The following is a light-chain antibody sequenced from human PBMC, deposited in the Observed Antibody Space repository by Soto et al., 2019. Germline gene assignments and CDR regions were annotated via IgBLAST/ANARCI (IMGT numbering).Light chain of an antibody. J-gene: IGKJ5*01. CDR3: KQYKTHST. CDR2: DAS. CDR1: QNIRNW. Sequence: IQCTHSPSPLPEYAGDSVTITCRASQNIRNWLAWYQQKPGKAPNPLIYDASSLKSGVPARFSGSQSRTEDTLLISSLQPDDFAPNYSKQYKTHSTFGQGTRLEIK. V-gene: IGKV1-5*01.